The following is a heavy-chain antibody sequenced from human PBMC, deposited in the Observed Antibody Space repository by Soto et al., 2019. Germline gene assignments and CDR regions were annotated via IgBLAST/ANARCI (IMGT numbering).Heavy chain of an antibody. CDR2: IYYSGST. J-gene: IGHJ3*02. D-gene: IGHD3-10*01. V-gene: IGHV4-39*01. CDR1: GGSISSSSYY. CDR3: ARHPTMVRGVDAFDI. Sequence: SETLSLTCTVSGGSISSSSYYWGWIRQPPGKGLEWIGSIYYSGSTYYNPSLKSRVTISVDTSKNQFSLKLSSVTAADTAVYYCARHPTMVRGVDAFDIWGQGTMVTVSS.